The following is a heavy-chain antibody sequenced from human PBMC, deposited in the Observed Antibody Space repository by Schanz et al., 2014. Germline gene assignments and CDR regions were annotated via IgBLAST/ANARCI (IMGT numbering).Heavy chain of an antibody. CDR3: VSQTGSSNY. D-gene: IGHD6-6*01. Sequence: EVQLVESGGGLVQPGGSLRLSCTASGFTFSSYSMNWVRQAPGKGLEWVSYVSRSAPAIYYADSVKGRFTMSRDNAKNPVILQMNNLRAEDTGVYFYVSQTGSSNYWGQGTLVTVSS. CDR2: VSRSAPAI. V-gene: IGHV3-48*01. CDR1: GFTFSSYS. J-gene: IGHJ4*02.